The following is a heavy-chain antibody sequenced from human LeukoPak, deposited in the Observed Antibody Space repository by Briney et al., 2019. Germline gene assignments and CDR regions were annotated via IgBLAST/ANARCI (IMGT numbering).Heavy chain of an antibody. CDR2: INHRGIS. V-gene: IGHV4-39*07. Sequence: SETLSLTCTVSGGSISSGDYYWSWIRQALGKGLEWIGEINHRGISKYNPSLKSRVTISVDTSKNEFSLKLSSVTAADTAVYYCVREGNDIWTGDYIVDWGQETLVTVS. J-gene: IGHJ4*02. CDR1: GGSISSGDYY. CDR3: VREGNDIWTGDYIVD. D-gene: IGHD3-9*01.